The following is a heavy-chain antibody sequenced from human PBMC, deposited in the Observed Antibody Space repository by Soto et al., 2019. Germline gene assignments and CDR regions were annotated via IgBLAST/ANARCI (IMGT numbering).Heavy chain of an antibody. J-gene: IGHJ6*02. Sequence: QVQLVESGGGVVQPGRSLRLSCAASGFTFSSYGMHRVRQAPGKGLEWVAVISYDGSNKYYADSVKGRFTISRDNSKNTLYLQMNSLRAEDTAVYYCAKDFRTLTHLWSKYHYYYGMDVWGQGTTVTVSS. V-gene: IGHV3-30*18. CDR2: ISYDGSNK. CDR1: GFTFSSYG. CDR3: AKDFRTLTHLWSKYHYYYGMDV. D-gene: IGHD3-3*02.